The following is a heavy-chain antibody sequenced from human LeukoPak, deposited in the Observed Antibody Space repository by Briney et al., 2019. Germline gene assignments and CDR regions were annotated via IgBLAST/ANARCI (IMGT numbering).Heavy chain of an antibody. CDR2: IYYSGST. J-gene: IGHJ4*02. V-gene: IGHV4-59*01. CDR3: ARVGYYDSSGLDY. CDR1: GGSISSYY. D-gene: IGHD3-22*01. Sequence: PSETLSLTCTVSGGSISSYYWSWIRQPPGKGLEWIGYIYYSGSTNYNPSLKSRVTISVDTSKNQFSLKLSFVTAADTAVYYCARVGYYDSSGLDYWGQGTLVTVSS.